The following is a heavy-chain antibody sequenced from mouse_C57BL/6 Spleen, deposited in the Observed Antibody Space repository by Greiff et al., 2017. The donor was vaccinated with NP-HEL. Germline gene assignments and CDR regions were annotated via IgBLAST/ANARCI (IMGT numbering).Heavy chain of an antibody. J-gene: IGHJ2*01. CDR2: IDPENGDT. CDR3: TTSATVVDFDY. Sequence: VQLKQSGAELVRPGASVKLSCTASGFNIKDDYMHWVKQRPEQGLEWIGWIDPENGDTEYASKFQGKATITADTSSNTAYLQLSSLTSEDTAVYYCTTSATVVDFDYWGQGTTLTVSS. D-gene: IGHD1-1*01. CDR1: GFNIKDDY. V-gene: IGHV14-4*01.